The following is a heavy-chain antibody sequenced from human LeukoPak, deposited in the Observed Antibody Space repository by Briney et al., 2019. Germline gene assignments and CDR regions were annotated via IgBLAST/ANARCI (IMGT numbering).Heavy chain of an antibody. CDR1: GFTFSSYG. CDR3: AKDFKDSSAYYPGY. Sequence: PGRSLRLSCAASGFTFSSYGMHWVRQAPGKGPEWVAVTSYDGSNKYYADSVKGRFTISRDNSKNTLYLQMNSLRAEDTAVYYCAKDFKDSSAYYPGYWGQGTLVTVSS. CDR2: TSYDGSNK. V-gene: IGHV3-30*18. D-gene: IGHD3-22*01. J-gene: IGHJ4*02.